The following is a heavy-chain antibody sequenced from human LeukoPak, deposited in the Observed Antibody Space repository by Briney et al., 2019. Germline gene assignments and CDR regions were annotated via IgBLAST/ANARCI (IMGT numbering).Heavy chain of an antibody. V-gene: IGHV4-34*09. J-gene: IGHJ4*02. CDR1: GGSFSGYY. D-gene: IGHD5-12*01. CDR3: ARAGSGYDRVYFDY. CDR2: IYYSGST. Sequence: SETLSLTCAVYGGSFSGYYWSWIRQPPGKGLEWIGYIYYSGSTYYNPSLKSRVTISVDTSKNQFSLKLSSVTAADTAVYYCARAGSGYDRVYFDYWGQGTLVTVSS.